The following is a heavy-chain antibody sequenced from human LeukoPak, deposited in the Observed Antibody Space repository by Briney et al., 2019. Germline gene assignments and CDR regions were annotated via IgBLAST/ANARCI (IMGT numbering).Heavy chain of an antibody. V-gene: IGHV4-30-4*01. Sequence: PGQTLSLPCSVSGRFMSLCDYYWSWIPQPPGKGLEWSGYIYYSGSTYYNPSLKSRVTISVDTSKNQFSLKLSSVTAADTAVYYCARVGGDYGGYWGQGTLVSVSS. J-gene: IGHJ4*02. D-gene: IGHD4-17*01. CDR1: GRFMSLCDYY. CDR3: ARVGGDYGGY. CDR2: IYYSGST.